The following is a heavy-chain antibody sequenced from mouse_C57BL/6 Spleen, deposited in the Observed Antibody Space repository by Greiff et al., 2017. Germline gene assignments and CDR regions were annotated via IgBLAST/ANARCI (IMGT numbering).Heavy chain of an antibody. J-gene: IGHJ3*01. Sequence: VQLQQPGAELVKPGASVKVSCKASGYTFTSYWMHWVKQRPGQGLEWIGRIHPSDSDTNYNQKFKGKATLTVDKSSSTAYIQLSSLTSEDSAVYYCAFSTMVTTGFAYWGQGTLVTVSA. V-gene: IGHV1-74*01. D-gene: IGHD2-2*01. CDR1: GYTFTSYW. CDR2: IHPSDSDT. CDR3: AFSTMVTTGFAY.